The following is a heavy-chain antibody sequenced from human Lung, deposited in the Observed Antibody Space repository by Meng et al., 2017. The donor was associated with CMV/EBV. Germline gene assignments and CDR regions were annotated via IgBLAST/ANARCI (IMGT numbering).Heavy chain of an antibody. CDR3: ARDVVVPAALTVRIDY. V-gene: IGHV1-3*01. J-gene: IGHJ4*02. CDR2: INGGNGKT. CDR1: GYTFTSYA. Sequence: QVQLVQSGAEVKKPGASVKVSCKASGYTFTSYAIHWVRQAPGQRLEWMGWINGGNGKTKCSQKFQGRVTITRDTSASTAYMELSSLRSEDTAVYYCARDVVVPAALTVRIDYWGQGTLVTVSS. D-gene: IGHD2-2*01.